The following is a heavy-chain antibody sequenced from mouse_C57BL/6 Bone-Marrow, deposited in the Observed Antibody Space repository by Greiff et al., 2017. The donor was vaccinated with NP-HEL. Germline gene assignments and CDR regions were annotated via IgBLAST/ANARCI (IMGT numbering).Heavy chain of an antibody. Sequence: QVQLQQPGAELVMPGSSVKLSCKASGYTFTSYWMHWVKQRPGQGLEWIGNIYPSDSETNYNQKFKAKSTLTVDNSSSTAYLQLSRLTSADSAVYYCARLYYGAWFTYWGKGTKVTVSA. CDR1: GYTFTSYW. CDR3: ARLYYGAWFTY. CDR2: IYPSDSET. J-gene: IGHJ3*01. V-gene: IGHV1-61*01. D-gene: IGHD1-1*01.